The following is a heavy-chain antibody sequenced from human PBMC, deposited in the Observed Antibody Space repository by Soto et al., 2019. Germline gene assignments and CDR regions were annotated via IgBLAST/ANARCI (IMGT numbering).Heavy chain of an antibody. V-gene: IGHV1-18*01. CDR1: GYTFTSYG. D-gene: IGHD2-2*01. CDR3: ASSSPVHYCSSTSCYSY. Sequence: QVQLVQSGAEVKKPGASVKVSCKASGYTFTSYGIIWVRQAPGQGLEWMGWISAYNGNTNYAQKLQGRVTMTTDTSTSTAYMELRSLRSDDTAVYYCASSSPVHYCSSTSCYSYWGQGTLVTVSS. J-gene: IGHJ4*02. CDR2: ISAYNGNT.